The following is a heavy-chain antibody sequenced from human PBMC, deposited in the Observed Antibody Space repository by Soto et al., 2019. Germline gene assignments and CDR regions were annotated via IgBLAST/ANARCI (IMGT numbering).Heavy chain of an antibody. V-gene: IGHV4-39*01. CDR3: ARQGRYCGGDCYSVDY. J-gene: IGHJ4*02. CDR1: GGSISSSSYY. Sequence: SETLSLTCTVSGGSISSSSYYWGWIRQPPGKGLEWIGSIYYSGSTYYNPSLKSRVTISVDTSKNQFSLKLSSVTAADTAVYYCARQGRYCGGDCYSVDYRGQGTLVTVSS. D-gene: IGHD2-21*02. CDR2: IYYSGST.